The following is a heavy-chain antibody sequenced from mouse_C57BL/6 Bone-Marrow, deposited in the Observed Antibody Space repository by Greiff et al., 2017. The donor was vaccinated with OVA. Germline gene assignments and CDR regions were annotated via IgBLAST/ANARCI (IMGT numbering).Heavy chain of an antibody. CDR3: ASAYSNSWFAD. J-gene: IGHJ3*01. V-gene: IGHV1-26*01. CDR1: GYTFTDYY. Sequence: VQLQQSGPELVKPGASVKISCKASGYTFTDYYMNWVKQSPGKSLEWIGDINPNNGGTSYNQKFKGKATLTVDKSSSTAYMELRSLTSEDSAVYYCASAYSNSWFADWGQGTLVTVSA. D-gene: IGHD2-5*01. CDR2: INPNNGGT.